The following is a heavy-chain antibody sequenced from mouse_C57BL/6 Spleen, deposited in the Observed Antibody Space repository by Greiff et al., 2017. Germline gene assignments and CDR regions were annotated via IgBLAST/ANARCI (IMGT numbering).Heavy chain of an antibody. V-gene: IGHV1-39*01. CDR2: INPNYGTT. D-gene: IGHD1-1*01. Sequence: EVQGVESGPELVKPGASVKISCKASGYSFTDYNMNWVKQSNGKSLEWIGVINPNYGTTSYNQKFKGKATLTVDQSSSTAYMQLNSLTSEDSAVYYCARTMDYGSSGFAYWGQGTLVTVSA. CDR3: ARTMDYGSSGFAY. CDR1: GYSFTDYN. J-gene: IGHJ3*01.